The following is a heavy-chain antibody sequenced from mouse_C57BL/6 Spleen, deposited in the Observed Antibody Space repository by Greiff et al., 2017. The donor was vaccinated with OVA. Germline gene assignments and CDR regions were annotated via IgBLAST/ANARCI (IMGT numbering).Heavy chain of an antibody. CDR2: IDPSDSYT. D-gene: IGHD2-3*01. CDR1: GYTFTSYW. V-gene: IGHV1-69*01. Sequence: VQLQQPGAELVMPGASVKLSCKASGYTFTSYWMHWVKQRPGQGLEWIGEIDPSDSYTNYNQKFKGKSTLTVAKSSSTAYMQLSSLTSEDSAVYYCARYDGYYGTFDYWGQGTTLTVSS. J-gene: IGHJ2*01. CDR3: ARYDGYYGTFDY.